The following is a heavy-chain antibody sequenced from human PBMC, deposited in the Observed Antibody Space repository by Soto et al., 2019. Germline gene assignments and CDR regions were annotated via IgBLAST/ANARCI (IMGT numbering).Heavy chain of an antibody. J-gene: IGHJ4*02. CDR1: GFTFSSYG. Sequence: GGSLRLSCAASGFTFSSYGMHWVRQAPGKGLEWVAVIWYDGSNKYYADSVKGRFTISRDNSKNTLYLQMNSLRAEDTAVYYCARVTTVTTEIDYWGQGTLVTVSS. CDR3: ARVTTVTTEIDY. D-gene: IGHD4-17*01. CDR2: IWYDGSNK. V-gene: IGHV3-33*01.